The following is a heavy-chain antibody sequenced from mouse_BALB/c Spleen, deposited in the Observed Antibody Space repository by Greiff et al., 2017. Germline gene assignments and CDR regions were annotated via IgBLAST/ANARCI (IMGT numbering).Heavy chain of an antibody. J-gene: IGHJ2*01. CDR3: TRGGYYDY. CDR2: INPSNGGT. CDR1: GYTFTSYY. V-gene: IGHV1S81*02. D-gene: IGHD2-3*01. Sequence: GQLVESGAELVKPGASVKLSCKASGYTFTSYYMYWVKQRPGQGLEWIGEINPSNGGTNFNEKFKSKATLTVDKSSSTAYMQLSSLTSEDSAVYYCTRGGYYDYWGQGTTLTVSS.